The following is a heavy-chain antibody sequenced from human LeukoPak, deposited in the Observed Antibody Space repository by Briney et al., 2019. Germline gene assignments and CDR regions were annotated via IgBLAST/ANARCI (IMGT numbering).Heavy chain of an antibody. D-gene: IGHD3-3*01. V-gene: IGHV3-23*01. CDR3: AKDHRSTIFGVVVSYFED. J-gene: IGHJ4*02. Sequence: GGSLRLSCAASGFTFSSYPMSWVRQAPGKGLEWVSVISGSGGSTYYADSVKGRFTISRDNSKNALYLQMNSLRAGDTVVYYCAKDHRSTIFGVVVSYFEDWGQGTLVTVSS. CDR1: GFTFSSYP. CDR2: ISGSGGST.